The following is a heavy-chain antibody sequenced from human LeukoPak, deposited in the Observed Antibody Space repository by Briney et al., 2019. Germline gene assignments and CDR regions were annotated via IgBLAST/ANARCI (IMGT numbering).Heavy chain of an antibody. CDR2: IIPIFGTA. Sequence: GASVKVSCKXSGGTFSSYAISWVRQAPGQGLEWMGRIIPIFGTANYAQKFQGRVTITTDESTSTAYMELSSLRSEDTAVYYCARERSEYCSSTSCYNLDYWGQGTLVTVSS. V-gene: IGHV1-69*05. CDR3: ARERSEYCSSTSCYNLDY. D-gene: IGHD2-2*02. CDR1: GGTFSSYA. J-gene: IGHJ4*02.